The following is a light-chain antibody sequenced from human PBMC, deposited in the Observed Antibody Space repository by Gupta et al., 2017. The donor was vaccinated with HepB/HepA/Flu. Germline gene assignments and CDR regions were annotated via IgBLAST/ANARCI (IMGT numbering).Light chain of an antibody. Sequence: DIQMLQSPSSLSASVGDRVTITCRASQSISSYLNWYQQKPGKAPKLLIYAASSLQSGVPSRFSGSGSGTDFTLTISSLQPEDFATYYCQQSYSTPQVTFGGGTKVEIK. CDR1: QSISSY. CDR2: AAS. J-gene: IGKJ4*01. V-gene: IGKV1-39*01. CDR3: QQSYSTPQVT.